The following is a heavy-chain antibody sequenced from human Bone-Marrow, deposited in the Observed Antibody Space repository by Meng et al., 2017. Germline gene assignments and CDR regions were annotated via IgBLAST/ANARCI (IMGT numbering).Heavy chain of an antibody. CDR3: AREYYDSSGYYSR. Sequence: GSLRLSCVVSGFSINSAYYWGWIRQPPGKGLEWIGTLYHRGTTYYNPSLKSRVTISVDTSKNQFSLKLSSVTAADTAVYYCAREYYDSSGYYSRWGQGTLVTVSS. V-gene: IGHV4-38-2*02. CDR2: LYHRGTT. J-gene: IGHJ4*02. CDR1: GFSINSAYY. D-gene: IGHD3-22*01.